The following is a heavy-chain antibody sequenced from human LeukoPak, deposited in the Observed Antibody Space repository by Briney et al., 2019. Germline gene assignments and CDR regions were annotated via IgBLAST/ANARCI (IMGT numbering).Heavy chain of an antibody. J-gene: IGHJ4*02. CDR2: ISGSGGST. Sequence: GGSLRLSCAASGFTFSSYAMSWVRQAPGKGLEWVSAISGSGGSTYYADSVKGRFTISRDNSKNTLYLQMNSLKTEDTAVYYCTRPLSSTSVVPTLIRWGQGTLVTVSS. CDR3: TRPLSSTSVVPTLIR. CDR1: GFTFSSYA. D-gene: IGHD2-2*01. V-gene: IGHV3-23*01.